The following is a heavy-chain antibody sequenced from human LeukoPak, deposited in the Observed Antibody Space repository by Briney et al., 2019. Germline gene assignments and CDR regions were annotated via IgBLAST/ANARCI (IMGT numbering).Heavy chain of an antibody. CDR3: ARLIDYGDPRRFYHGMDV. D-gene: IGHD4-17*01. J-gene: IGHJ6*02. Sequence: GGSLRLSCAASGFIFSSYTMNWVRQAPGQGLEWVSSITSSSSHIYYADSVRGRFTISRDNAKNLLYLQMNSLSPEDTAVYYCARLIDYGDPRRFYHGMDVWGQGTTVTVPS. V-gene: IGHV3-21*06. CDR1: GFIFSSYT. CDR2: ITSSSSHI.